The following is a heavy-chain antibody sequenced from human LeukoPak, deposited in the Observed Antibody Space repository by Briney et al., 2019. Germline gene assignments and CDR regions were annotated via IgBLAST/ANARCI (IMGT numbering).Heavy chain of an antibody. CDR2: INPNSGGT. CDR3: ARGGGYDSSGYPHY. V-gene: IGHV1-2*04. J-gene: IGHJ4*02. Sequence: GASVKVSCKASGYTFSGYYMHWVRQAPGQGLEWMGWINPNSGGTNYAQKFQGWVTMTRDTSISTAYMELSRLRSDDTAVYYCARGGGYDSSGYPHYWGQGTLVTVSS. CDR1: GYTFSGYY. D-gene: IGHD3-22*01.